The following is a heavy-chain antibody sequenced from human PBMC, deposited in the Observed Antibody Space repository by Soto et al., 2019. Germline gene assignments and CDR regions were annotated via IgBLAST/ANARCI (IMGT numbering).Heavy chain of an antibody. CDR2: LTRDGTS. V-gene: IGHV3-23*01. J-gene: IGHJ4*02. Sequence: GGSLRLSCAASGFTFSDYSMSWVRQTPERGLGWVSSLTRDGTSYYADSVQGRFTVSRDNSKNTVSLQMHSLRAEDTALYYCTKRATTIPTPGNYFDSWGQGTLVTVSS. CDR3: TKRATTIPTPGNYFDS. CDR1: GFTFSDYS. D-gene: IGHD1-1*01.